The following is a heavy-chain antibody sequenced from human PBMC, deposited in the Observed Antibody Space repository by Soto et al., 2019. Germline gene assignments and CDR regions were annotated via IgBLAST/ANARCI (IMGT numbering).Heavy chain of an antibody. J-gene: IGHJ6*02. CDR2: ISGSGGST. D-gene: IGHD2-15*01. CDR1: GFTCSSYA. V-gene: IGHV3-23*01. Sequence: GGSLRLSCAASGFTCSSYAMSWVRQAPGKGLEWVSAISGSGGSTYYADSVKGRFTISRDNSKNTLYLQMNSLRAEDTAVYYCAKGGCSGGSCLYYYYGMDVWGQGTTVTVSS. CDR3: AKGGCSGGSCLYYYYGMDV.